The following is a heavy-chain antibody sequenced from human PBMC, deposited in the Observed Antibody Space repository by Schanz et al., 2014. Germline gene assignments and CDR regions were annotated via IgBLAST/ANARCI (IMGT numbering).Heavy chain of an antibody. J-gene: IGHJ6*02. CDR1: GFTFSTYA. Sequence: EVQLLDSGGGLVQPGGSLRLSCEASGFTFSTYAMSWVRQAPGKGLEWVSTISASGGSTYYADSVKGRFTISRDNSENTLYLQMNSLSADDTAVFYCAKGMGYCSGGTCYDYYYYGLDVWGQGTTVTVSS. CDR2: ISASGGST. V-gene: IGHV3-23*01. D-gene: IGHD2-15*01. CDR3: AKGMGYCSGGTCYDYYYYGLDV.